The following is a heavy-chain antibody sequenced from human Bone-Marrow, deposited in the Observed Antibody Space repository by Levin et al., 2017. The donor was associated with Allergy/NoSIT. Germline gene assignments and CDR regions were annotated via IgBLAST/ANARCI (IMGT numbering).Heavy chain of an antibody. D-gene: IGHD2-2*01. V-gene: IGHV1-18*01. J-gene: IGHJ5*02. CDR1: GYTFTSYG. CDR2: ISAYNGNT. CDR3: ARALDKHRGYCSSTSCYPSVFQDWFDP. Sequence: ASVKVSCKASGYTFTSYGISWVRQAPGQGLEWMGWISAYNGNTNYAQKLQGRVTMTTDTSTSTAYMELRSLRSDDTAVYYCARALDKHRGYCSSTSCYPSVFQDWFDPWGQGTLVTVSS.